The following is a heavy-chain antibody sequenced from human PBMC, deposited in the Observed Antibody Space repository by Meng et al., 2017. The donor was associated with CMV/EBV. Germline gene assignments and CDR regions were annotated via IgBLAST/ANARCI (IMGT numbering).Heavy chain of an antibody. Sequence: QAQVQQWGAGLLKPSETLSLPCAVYGGSFSGYNWSWIRQPPGKGLEWIGEINHSGSTNYNPSLKSRVTISVDTSKNQFSLKLSSVTAADTAVYYCARVWDSGWDYWGQGTLVTVSS. CDR2: INHSGST. CDR1: GGSFSGYN. V-gene: IGHV4-34*01. J-gene: IGHJ4*02. D-gene: IGHD3-22*01. CDR3: ARVWDSGWDY.